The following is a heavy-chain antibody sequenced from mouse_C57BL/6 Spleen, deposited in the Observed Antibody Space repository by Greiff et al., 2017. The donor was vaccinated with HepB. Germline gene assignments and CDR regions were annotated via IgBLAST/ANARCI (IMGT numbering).Heavy chain of an antibody. CDR3: ARGDYYGSQDFDY. CDR1: GYTFTSYG. Sequence: VKLVESGAELARPGASVKLSCKASGYTFTSYGISWVKQRTGQGLEWIGEIYPRSGNTYYNEKFKGKATLTADKSSRTAYMELRSLTSEDSAVYFCARGDYYGSQDFDYWGQGTTLTVSS. J-gene: IGHJ2*01. D-gene: IGHD1-1*01. CDR2: IYPRSGNT. V-gene: IGHV1-81*01.